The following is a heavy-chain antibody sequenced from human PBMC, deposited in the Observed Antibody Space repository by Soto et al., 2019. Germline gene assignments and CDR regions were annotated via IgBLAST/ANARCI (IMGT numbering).Heavy chain of an antibody. CDR2: INTRSDVM. CDR1: GYIFSGYN. J-gene: IGHJ1*01. Sequence: PGGSLRLSCAASGYIFSGYNMNWVRQAPGKGLEWVSFINTRSDVMHYADSVKGRFTISRDNAGNSLYLQMNSLRADDTAVYYCVRAGCGNCYGFQHWGPGTLVTVSS. CDR3: VRAGCGNCYGFQH. D-gene: IGHD2-2*01. V-gene: IGHV3-48*01.